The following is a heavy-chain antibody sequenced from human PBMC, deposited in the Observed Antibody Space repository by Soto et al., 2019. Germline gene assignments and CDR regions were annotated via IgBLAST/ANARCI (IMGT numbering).Heavy chain of an antibody. Sequence: EVQLLESGGGLVQPGGSLRLSCAASGFTFSSYAMRWVRQAPGKGLEWVSAISGSGGSTYYSDSVKGRFTISRDNSKNTLYLQMNILRADDTAVYYFTRRGPGTYVDYWGQGTLVTVSS. CDR1: GFTFSSYA. CDR3: TRRGPGTYVDY. V-gene: IGHV3-23*01. J-gene: IGHJ4*02. CDR2: ISGSGGST. D-gene: IGHD6-13*01.